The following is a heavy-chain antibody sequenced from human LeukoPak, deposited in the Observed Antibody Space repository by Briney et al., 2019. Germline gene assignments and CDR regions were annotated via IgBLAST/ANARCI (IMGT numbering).Heavy chain of an antibody. Sequence: PGGSLRLSCAASGFTFNSYGMHWVRQAPGKGLEWVAVMWYDGSNKYYADSVKGRFTISRDDSKNTLYLQMNSLRAEDTAVYYCARGLPPVMKYYFDYWGQGTLVTVSS. V-gene: IGHV3-33*01. D-gene: IGHD4-11*01. CDR1: GFTFNSYG. J-gene: IGHJ4*02. CDR2: MWYDGSNK. CDR3: ARGLPPVMKYYFDY.